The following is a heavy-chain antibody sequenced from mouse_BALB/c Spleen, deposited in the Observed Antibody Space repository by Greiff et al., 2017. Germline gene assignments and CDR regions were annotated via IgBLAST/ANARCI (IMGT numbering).Heavy chain of an antibody. J-gene: IGHJ4*01. Sequence: DVKLVESGGGLVQPGGSRKLSCAASGFTFSSFGMHWVRQAPEKGLEWVAYISSGSSTIYYADTVKGRFTISRDNPKNTLFLQMTSLRSEDTAMYYCARSSYRYAYYAMDYWGQGTSVTVSS. V-gene: IGHV5-17*02. D-gene: IGHD2-14*01. CDR1: GFTFSSFG. CDR3: ARSSYRYAYYAMDY. CDR2: ISSGSSTI.